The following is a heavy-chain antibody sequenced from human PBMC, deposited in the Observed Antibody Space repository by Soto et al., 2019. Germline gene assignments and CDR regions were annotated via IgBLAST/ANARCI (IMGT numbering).Heavy chain of an antibody. CDR1: YD. V-gene: IGHV4-59*08. Sequence: YDCLCILKKKGKGLEWMGYIYYSGSTNYNPSLKSRVTISVDPSKNQFSLKLSSVTAADTAVYSCARQGGYYDSSGPDYWGQGTLVTVSS. CDR3: ARQGGYYDSSGPDY. CDR2: IYYSGST. J-gene: IGHJ4*02. D-gene: IGHD3-22*01.